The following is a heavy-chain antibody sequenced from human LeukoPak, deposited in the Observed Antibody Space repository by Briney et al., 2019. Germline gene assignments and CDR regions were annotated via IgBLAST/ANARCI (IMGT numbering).Heavy chain of an antibody. D-gene: IGHD1-26*01. V-gene: IGHV3-21*01. CDR1: GFTFSSYS. CDR2: ISSSSSYI. CDR3: AREQHSGSYYSPNVFDI. Sequence: GGSLRLSCAASGFTFSSYSMNWVRQAPGKGLEWVSSISSSSSYIYYADSVKGRFTISRDNAKNSLYLQMNSLRAEDTAVYYCAREQHSGSYYSPNVFDIWGQGTMVTVSS. J-gene: IGHJ3*02.